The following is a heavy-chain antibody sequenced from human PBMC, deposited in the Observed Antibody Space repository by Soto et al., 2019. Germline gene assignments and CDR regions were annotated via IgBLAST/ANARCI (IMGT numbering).Heavy chain of an antibody. Sequence: GGSLRLSCAASGFTFNSYAMSWVRQAPGKGLEWVSAISGSGGSTYYADSVKGRFTISRDNSKNTLYLQMNSLRAEDTAVYYCAKDKYYGSGSYYNGDAFDIWGQGTMVTVSS. CDR2: ISGSGGST. CDR1: GFTFNSYA. V-gene: IGHV3-23*01. J-gene: IGHJ3*02. CDR3: AKDKYYGSGSYYNGDAFDI. D-gene: IGHD3-10*01.